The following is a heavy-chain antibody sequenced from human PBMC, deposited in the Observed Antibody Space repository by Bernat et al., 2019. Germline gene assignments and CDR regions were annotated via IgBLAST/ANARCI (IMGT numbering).Heavy chain of an antibody. CDR2: ISYDGSKK. CDR1: EFTFNNYA. Sequence: QVQLVESGGGVVQPGRSLRLSCAASEFTFNNYAVHWVRQAPGKGLEWVAVISYDGSKKYYADSVRGRFTISRDNSKNTLYLQMTSLGGEDTAVYYCARDRFAIFGVADYWGQGALVTVSA. CDR3: ARDRFAIFGVADY. J-gene: IGHJ4*02. D-gene: IGHD3-3*01. V-gene: IGHV3-30*04.